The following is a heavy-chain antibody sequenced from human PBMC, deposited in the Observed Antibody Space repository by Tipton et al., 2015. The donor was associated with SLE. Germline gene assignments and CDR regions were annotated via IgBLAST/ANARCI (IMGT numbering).Heavy chain of an antibody. Sequence: LRLSCTVSGGSISSGSYYWSWIRQPAGKGLEWIGRIYTSGSTNYNPSLMSRVTISVDTSKNQFSLKLSSVTAADTAVYYCARGLIAARFDYWGQGTLVTVSS. D-gene: IGHD6-6*01. V-gene: IGHV4-61*02. CDR1: GGSISSGSYY. J-gene: IGHJ4*02. CDR3: ARGLIAARFDY. CDR2: IYTSGST.